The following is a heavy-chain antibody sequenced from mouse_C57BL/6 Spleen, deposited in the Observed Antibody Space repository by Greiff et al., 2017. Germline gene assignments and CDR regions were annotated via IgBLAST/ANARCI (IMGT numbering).Heavy chain of an antibody. CDR1: GYTFTSYW. V-gene: IGHV1-72*01. D-gene: IGHD1-1*01. Sequence: QVQLQQPGAELVKPGASVKLSCKASGYTFTSYWMHWVKQRPGRGLEWLGRIDPNSGGTKYNEKFKSKATLTVDTPSSTAYMQRSSLTSEDSAVYYCARPITTVVATPYAMDYWGQGTSVTVSS. CDR3: ARPITTVVATPYAMDY. J-gene: IGHJ4*01. CDR2: IDPNSGGT.